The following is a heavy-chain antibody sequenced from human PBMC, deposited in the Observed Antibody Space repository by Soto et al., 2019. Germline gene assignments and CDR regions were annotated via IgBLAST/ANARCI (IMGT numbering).Heavy chain of an antibody. D-gene: IGHD3-3*01. J-gene: IGHJ4*02. V-gene: IGHV3-30*18. CDR1: GFTFSTYG. CDR2: ISYDGKHK. Sequence: QVQLVESGGGVVQPGRSLRLSCAASGFTFSTYGMHWVRQAPGKGLEWVAVISYDGKHKYYADSLKGRFTISRDNSKNTMYLHRNSLRAEDTAVYYCAKGAVQDLWSGYYTLFDYWGQGTLVTVSS. CDR3: AKGAVQDLWSGYYTLFDY.